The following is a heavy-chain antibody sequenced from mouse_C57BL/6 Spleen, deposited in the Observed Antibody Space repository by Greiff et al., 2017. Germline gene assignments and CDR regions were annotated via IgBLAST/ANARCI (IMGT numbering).Heavy chain of an antibody. CDR2: IDPSDSET. CDR3: SRRGSSGYVDWFAY. CDR1: GYTFTSYW. D-gene: IGHD3-2*02. V-gene: IGHV1-52*01. Sequence: VQLQQPGAELVRPGSSVKLSCKASGYTFTSYWMHWVKQRPIQGLEWIGNIDPSDSETHYNQKFKDKATLTVDKSSSTAYMQLSSLTSEDSAVYYWSRRGSSGYVDWFAYWGQGTLVTVSA. J-gene: IGHJ3*01.